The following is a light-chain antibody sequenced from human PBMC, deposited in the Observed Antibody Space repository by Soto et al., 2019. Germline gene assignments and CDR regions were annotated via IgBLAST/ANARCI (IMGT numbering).Light chain of an antibody. Sequence: IQMTQSPSTLPASLGDTVTVTCRASQSVSCWLAWYQQKPGEAPKLLIYDASALPRGVPSRFRGSGSGTEFTLTISSHQPEDFETYYCQQVKSYPITFGQGTRLEIK. CDR1: QSVSCW. J-gene: IGKJ5*01. V-gene: IGKV1-5*01. CDR3: QQVKSYPIT. CDR2: DAS.